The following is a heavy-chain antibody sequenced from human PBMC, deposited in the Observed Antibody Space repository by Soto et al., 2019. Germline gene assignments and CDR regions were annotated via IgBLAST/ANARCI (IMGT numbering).Heavy chain of an antibody. Sequence: QLQLQESGSGLVKPSQTLSLTCAVSGGSISSGGYSWSWIRQPPGKGLEWIVYIYHSGSTYYSTSLKSRVTISVDRSKNQFSLKLSSVTAADTAVYYCARVDRPTVVTQGAFDIWGQGTMVTVSS. CDR2: IYHSGST. CDR3: ARVDRPTVVTQGAFDI. J-gene: IGHJ3*02. V-gene: IGHV4-30-2*01. D-gene: IGHD4-17*01. CDR1: GGSISSGGYS.